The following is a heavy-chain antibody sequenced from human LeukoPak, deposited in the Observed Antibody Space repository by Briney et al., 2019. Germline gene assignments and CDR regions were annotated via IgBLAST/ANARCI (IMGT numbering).Heavy chain of an antibody. CDR3: ARDPPGDSGLDC. D-gene: IGHD1-26*01. CDR1: GYTFSDYH. J-gene: IGHJ4*02. CDR2: IKPHSGGT. Sequence: ASVKVSCKTSGYTFSDYHVHWVRQAPGQGLEWMGWIKPHSGGTDFAEKFHGRLTMTRDTSITTVYMEMTRLTSDDTAVYYCARDPPGDSGLDCWGQGTLVTVSS. V-gene: IGHV1-2*02.